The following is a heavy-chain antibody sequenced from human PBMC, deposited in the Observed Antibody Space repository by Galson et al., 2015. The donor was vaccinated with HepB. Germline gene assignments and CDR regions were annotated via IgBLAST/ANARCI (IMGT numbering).Heavy chain of an antibody. V-gene: IGHV3-73*01. D-gene: IGHD6-6*01. CDR2: IRSKANSYAT. Sequence: SLRLSCAASGFTFSGSAMHWVRQASGKGLEWVGRIRSKANSYATAYAASVKGRFTISRDDSKNTAYLQMNSLKTEDTAVYYCTGDPLAARAGEDYYYYMDVWGKGTTVTVSS. J-gene: IGHJ6*03. CDR1: GFTFSGSA. CDR3: TGDPLAARAGEDYYYYMDV.